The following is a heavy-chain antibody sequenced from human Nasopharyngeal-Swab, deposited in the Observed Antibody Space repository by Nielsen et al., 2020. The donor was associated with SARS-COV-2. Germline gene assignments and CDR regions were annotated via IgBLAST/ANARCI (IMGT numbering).Heavy chain of an antibody. V-gene: IGHV1-24*01. CDR3: AREAMVRGIIIII. J-gene: IGHJ4*02. CDR2: FETEDGNT. CDR1: GYTLSDLS. Sequence: ASVKVSCKVSGYTLSDLSMHWVRQAPGKGLEWVGGFETEDGNTISAQRFQGRVTMTEDTSTDTVYMELRSLGSDDTAVYYCAREAMVRGIIIIIWGQGTLVTVSP. D-gene: IGHD3-10*01.